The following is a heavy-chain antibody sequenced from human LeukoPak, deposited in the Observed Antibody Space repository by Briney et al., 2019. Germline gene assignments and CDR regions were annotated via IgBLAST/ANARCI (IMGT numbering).Heavy chain of an antibody. D-gene: IGHD3-22*01. CDR2: INSDGSST. CDR3: ARSGEAKSLKYYYDSSGYYPLDY. Sequence: GGSLRLSCAASGFTFSSYWMHWVRQAPGKGLVWVSRINSDGSSTSYADSVKGRFTISRDNAKNTLYLQMNSLRAEDTAVYYCARSGEAKSLKYYYDSSGYYPLDYWGQGTLVTVSS. J-gene: IGHJ4*02. CDR1: GFTFSSYW. V-gene: IGHV3-74*01.